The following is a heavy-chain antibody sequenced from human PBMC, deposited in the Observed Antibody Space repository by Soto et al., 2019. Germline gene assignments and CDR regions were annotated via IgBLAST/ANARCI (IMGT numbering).Heavy chain of an antibody. J-gene: IGHJ3*02. CDR2: LNGNGDHT. CDR3: ARDRYYSSGRYFDHDAVDI. Sequence: GGSLRLSCEGSGSSFEKHAMGWVRQAPGKGLERVAGLNGNGDHTYYAPSVRGRFTMSRDNSKKTVVLEMDSVRADDTGVYYCARDRYYSSGRYFDHDAVDIWGQGTVVTVS. CDR1: GSSFEKHA. V-gene: IGHV3-23*01. D-gene: IGHD6-19*01.